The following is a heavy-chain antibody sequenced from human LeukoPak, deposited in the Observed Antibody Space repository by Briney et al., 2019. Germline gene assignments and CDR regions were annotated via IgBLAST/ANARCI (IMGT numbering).Heavy chain of an antibody. CDR1: GFTFSSYW. V-gene: IGHV3-74*01. CDR3: VRGQLWSYYHDY. CDR2: IKGDERSA. Sequence: GGSLRLSCAASGFTFSSYWLHWVRQAPGKGLVWVSRIKGDERSANYADSVKGRFTISRDNAKNTVYLEMNSLRAEDTAVYYCVRGQLWSYYHDYWGQGTLVTVSS. J-gene: IGHJ4*02. D-gene: IGHD5-18*01.